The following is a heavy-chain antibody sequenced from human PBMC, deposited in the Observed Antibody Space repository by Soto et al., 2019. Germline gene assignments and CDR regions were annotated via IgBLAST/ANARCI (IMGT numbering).Heavy chain of an antibody. CDR2: ISYDGSNK. CDR3: AKDLYDILTGPFDY. J-gene: IGHJ4*02. Sequence: GGSLRLSCAASGFTFSSYGMHWVRQAPGKGLEWVAVISYDGSNKYYADSVKGRFTISRDNSKNTLYLQMNSLRAEDTAVYYCAKDLYDILTGPFDYWGQGTLVTVS. D-gene: IGHD3-9*01. CDR1: GFTFSSYG. V-gene: IGHV3-30*18.